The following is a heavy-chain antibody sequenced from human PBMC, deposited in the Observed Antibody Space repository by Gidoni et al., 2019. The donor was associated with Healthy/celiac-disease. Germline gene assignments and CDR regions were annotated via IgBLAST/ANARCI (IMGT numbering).Heavy chain of an antibody. CDR3: ARPRGIAAAGTWFDP. J-gene: IGHJ5*02. V-gene: IGHV4-39*01. D-gene: IGHD6-13*01. Sequence: QLQLQESGPGLVKPSEILSLTCTVSGCSISSSSYYWGWIRQPPGKGLEWIGSIYYSGSTYYNPSLKSRVTISVDTSKNQFSLKLSSVTAADTAVYYCARPRGIAAAGTWFDPWGQGTLVTVSS. CDR2: IYYSGST. CDR1: GCSISSSSYY.